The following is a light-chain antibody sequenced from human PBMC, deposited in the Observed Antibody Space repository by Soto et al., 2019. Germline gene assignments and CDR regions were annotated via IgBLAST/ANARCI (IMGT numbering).Light chain of an antibody. CDR1: QSVSSS. V-gene: IGKV3-15*01. Sequence: EIVMTQSPATLSASPGERATLSCRASQSVSSSLAWYQQTVGQAPTLLIYGASTRATGIPARFSGSGSGTEFTLTISRLEPEDFAVYYCQQYGSSPQTFGQGTKVDIK. J-gene: IGKJ1*01. CDR3: QQYGSSPQT. CDR2: GAS.